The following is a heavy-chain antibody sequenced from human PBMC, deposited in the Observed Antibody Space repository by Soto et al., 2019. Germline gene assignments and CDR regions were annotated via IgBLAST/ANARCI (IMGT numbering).Heavy chain of an antibody. D-gene: IGHD3-10*01. Sequence: GGSLRLSCAASGVTFSSYGMQWVRQAPGKGLEWVAVIWYDGSNKYYADSVKGRFTISRDNSKNTLYLQMNSLRAEDTAVYYCARDASKGYGSGSYPPGFDPWGQGTLVTVSS. CDR2: IWYDGSNK. CDR3: ARDASKGYGSGSYPPGFDP. CDR1: GVTFSSYG. V-gene: IGHV3-33*01. J-gene: IGHJ5*02.